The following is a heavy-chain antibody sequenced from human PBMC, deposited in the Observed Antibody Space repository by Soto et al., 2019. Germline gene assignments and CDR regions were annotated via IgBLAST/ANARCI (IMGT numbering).Heavy chain of an antibody. CDR2: INHSGTI. CDR3: ARADRTLVTSYSLDV. Sequence: SETLSLTCAVYGGSFSGYCWTWIRQPPGKGLEWIGEINHSGTINFNPSLKSRLTISLDTSKKHFSLKLSSVTDADTAAYYCARADRTLVTSYSLDVWGQGTTVTVSS. J-gene: IGHJ6*02. CDR1: GGSFSGYC. D-gene: IGHD2-21*02. V-gene: IGHV4-34*01.